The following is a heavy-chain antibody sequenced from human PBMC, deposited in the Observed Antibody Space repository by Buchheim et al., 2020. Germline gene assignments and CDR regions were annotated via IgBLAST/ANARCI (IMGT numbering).Heavy chain of an antibody. CDR2: IYYSGST. CDR3: ARTSIQYHFDS. V-gene: IGHV4-61*01. CDR1: GGSVSSGNYY. D-gene: IGHD4-11*01. Sequence: QVQLQESGPGLVKLSETLSVTCTVSGGSVSSGNYYWSWIRQPPGKGLEWIGYIYYSGSTNYSPSLKSRVTISVDTSKDQFSLKLSSVTAADTAVYYCARTSIQYHFDSWGQGTL. J-gene: IGHJ4*02.